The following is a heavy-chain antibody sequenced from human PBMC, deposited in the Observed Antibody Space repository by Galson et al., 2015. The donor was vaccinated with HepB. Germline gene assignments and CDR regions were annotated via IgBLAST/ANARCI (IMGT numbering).Heavy chain of an antibody. Sequence: PALVKPTQTLTLTCTVSGFSLSNARMGVSWIRQPPGKALEWLAHIFSNDEKSYSTSLKSRLTISKDTSKSQVVLTMTNMDPVDTATYYCARQYSSSLGGEGFDYWGQGTLVTVSS. D-gene: IGHD6-13*01. V-gene: IGHV2-26*01. CDR1: GFSLSNARMG. CDR2: IFSNDEK. J-gene: IGHJ4*02. CDR3: ARQYSSSLGGEGFDY.